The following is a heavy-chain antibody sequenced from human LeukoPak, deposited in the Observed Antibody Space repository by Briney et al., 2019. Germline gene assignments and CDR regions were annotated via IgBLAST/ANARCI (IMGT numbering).Heavy chain of an antibody. CDR2: IYYSGNT. V-gene: IGHV4-31*03. D-gene: IGHD2-8*02. CDR3: ARWQYWDTGGYFDY. J-gene: IGHJ4*02. Sequence: TSETLSLTCTVSGGSISGGAYYWSWIRQHPGKGLEWIGYIYYSGNTYSSPSLKSRVTISVDTSKNQFSLKLSSVTAADTAVYYCARWQYWDTGGYFDYWGQGTLVIVSS. CDR1: GGSISGGAYY.